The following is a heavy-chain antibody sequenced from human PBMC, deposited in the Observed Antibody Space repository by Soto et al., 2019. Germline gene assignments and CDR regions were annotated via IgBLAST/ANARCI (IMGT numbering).Heavy chain of an antibody. J-gene: IGHJ4*02. D-gene: IGHD6-13*01. V-gene: IGHV3-64*02. CDR1: GFTSSSYA. Sequence: PGGSLRLSCAASGFTSSSYAMHWVCQAPGKGLEYVSAISSNGGSTYYADSVKGRFTISRDNSKNTLYLQMGSLRAEDMAVYYCARAGKGIAATYFDYWGQGTLVTVSS. CDR3: ARAGKGIAATYFDY. CDR2: ISSNGGST.